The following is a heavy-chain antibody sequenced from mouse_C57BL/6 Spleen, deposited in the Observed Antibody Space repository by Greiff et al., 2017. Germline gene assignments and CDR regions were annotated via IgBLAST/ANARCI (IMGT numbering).Heavy chain of an antibody. CDR2: ICSGGST. CDR1: GFSLTSYA. V-gene: IGHV2-2*01. Sequence: QVQLKQSGPGLVQPSQSLSITCTVSGFSLTSYAVHWVRQSPGKGLEWLGVICSGGSTDYNAAFISRLIIITAKSKSQVCFKMNMLQADATAIYYCDRDWDWYWYFDVWGTGTTVTVSS. J-gene: IGHJ1*03. CDR3: DRDWDWYWYFDV. D-gene: IGHD4-1*01.